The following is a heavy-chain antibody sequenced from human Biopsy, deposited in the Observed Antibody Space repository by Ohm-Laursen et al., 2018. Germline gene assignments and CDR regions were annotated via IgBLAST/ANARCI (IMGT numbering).Heavy chain of an antibody. V-gene: IGHV1-69*06. Sequence: SSVKVSCKASGYNFDIYPLFWVRQAPGQGFEWMGGIVPLFETTDSAQKFQGRVTITVDRSTTTAYIELSGLTSEDTAIYYCAKAGQTSGEYVVPRHFDSWGQGTRVTVSS. CDR3: AKAGQTSGEYVVPRHFDS. D-gene: IGHD2-15*01. CDR2: IVPLFETT. J-gene: IGHJ4*02. CDR1: GYNFDIYP.